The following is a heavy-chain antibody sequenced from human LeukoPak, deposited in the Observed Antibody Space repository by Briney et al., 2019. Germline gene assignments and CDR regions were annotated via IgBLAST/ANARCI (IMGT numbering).Heavy chain of an antibody. Sequence: PGGSLRLSCAPSGFSFSDYSMNWFRQAPGKGLEWVSAIRSGTTDTYYAASVKGRFTISRDNAKNPLYLKMSGLRAEDTALYYCERGLIGSWYGQGDYWGQGTMVTVS. CDR2: IRSGTTDT. CDR3: ERGLIGSWYGQGDY. J-gene: IGHJ4*02. CDR1: GFSFSDYS. V-gene: IGHV3-21*01. D-gene: IGHD6-13*01.